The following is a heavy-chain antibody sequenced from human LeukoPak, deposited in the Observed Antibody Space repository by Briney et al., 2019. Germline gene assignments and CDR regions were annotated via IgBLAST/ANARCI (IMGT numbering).Heavy chain of an antibody. V-gene: IGHV4-59*08. D-gene: IGHD3-22*01. CDR3: ARQPSGYYDKSGYYPYYFDY. CDR2: IFHSGNT. J-gene: IGHJ4*02. Sequence: SETLSLTCTVSGGSISGYYWSWVRQPPGKGLEWIGNIFHSGNTNYDPSLQGRVTISLDTSKNQFSLKLTSVTAADTAVYYCARQPSGYYDKSGYYPYYFDYWGQGALVTVSS. CDR1: GGSISGYY.